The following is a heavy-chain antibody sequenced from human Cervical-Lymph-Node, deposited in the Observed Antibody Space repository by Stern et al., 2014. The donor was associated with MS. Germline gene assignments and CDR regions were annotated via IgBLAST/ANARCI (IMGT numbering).Heavy chain of an antibody. CDR3: AFGGRSGYPKHFDP. J-gene: IGHJ5*02. V-gene: IGHV1-69*01. CDR1: GGTFSTYS. CDR2: IPPIFATA. D-gene: IGHD5-12*01. Sequence: VHLVESGAEVKKPGSSVKVSCKASGGTFSTYSISWVRQAPGQGLEWMGGIPPIFATANYAQKFHGRVTITADDSTSTAYMELSSLRSEDTAVYYCAFGGRSGYPKHFDPWGQGTVVTVSS.